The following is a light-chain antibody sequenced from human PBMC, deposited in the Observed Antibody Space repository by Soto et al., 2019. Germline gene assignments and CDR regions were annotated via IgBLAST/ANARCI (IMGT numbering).Light chain of an antibody. V-gene: IGKV3-20*01. J-gene: IGKJ1*01. Sequence: EILLSLSPRTLYLSPGERATLSCRASQSVFNNHIGWYQQKPGQAPRRLIFGASFRATGIPDRFSGSGSGTDFTLTISRLEPEDCAVYYCQQYGGSPATFGQGTKVDIK. CDR1: QSVFNNH. CDR3: QQYGGSPAT. CDR2: GAS.